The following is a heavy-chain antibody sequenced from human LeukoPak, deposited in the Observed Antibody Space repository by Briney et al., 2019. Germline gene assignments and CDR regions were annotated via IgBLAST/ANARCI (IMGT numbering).Heavy chain of an antibody. J-gene: IGHJ4*02. V-gene: IGHV1-69*04. CDR2: IIPIFGIA. CDR1: EGTFSSYA. Sequence: SVKVSCKASEGTFSSYAISWVRQAPGQGLDWMGRIIPIFGIANYAQKFQGRVTITADKSTSTAYMELSSLRSEDTAVYYCAREDYGGNSRANYFDYWGQGTLVTVSS. D-gene: IGHD4-23*01. CDR3: AREDYGGNSRANYFDY.